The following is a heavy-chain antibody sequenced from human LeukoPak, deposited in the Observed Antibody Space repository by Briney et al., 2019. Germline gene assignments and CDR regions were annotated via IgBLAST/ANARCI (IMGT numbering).Heavy chain of an antibody. D-gene: IGHD6-19*01. Sequence: GGSLRLSCAASGFTFSSYSMNWVRQAPGKGLEWVSSISSSSSYIYYADSVKGRFTISRDNAKNSLYLQMNSLRAEDTAVYYCAREHPRYSSGWYYWGQGTLVTVSS. CDR2: ISSSSSYI. V-gene: IGHV3-21*01. CDR3: AREHPRYSSGWYY. CDR1: GFTFSSYS. J-gene: IGHJ4*02.